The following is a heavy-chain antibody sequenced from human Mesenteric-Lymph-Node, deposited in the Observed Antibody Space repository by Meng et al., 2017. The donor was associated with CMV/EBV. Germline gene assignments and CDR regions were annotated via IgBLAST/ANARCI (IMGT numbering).Heavy chain of an antibody. CDR3: ARTGGYSSSWVGY. J-gene: IGHJ4*02. CDR1: GYTFTTYG. D-gene: IGHD6-13*01. Sequence: ASVKVSCKASGYTFTTYGISWVRQAPGQGLEWMGWISGNNGKTDYAQKVQGRVTMTTDTSTSTAYMELSSLRSDDTAVYYCARTGGYSSSWVGYWGQGTLVTVSS. V-gene: IGHV1-18*01. CDR2: ISGNNGKT.